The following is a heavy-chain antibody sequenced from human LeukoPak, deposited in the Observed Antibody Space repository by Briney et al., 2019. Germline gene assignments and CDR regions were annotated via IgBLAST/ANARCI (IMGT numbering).Heavy chain of an antibody. Sequence: EGSLRLSCAASGFTFSSYGMHWVRQAPGKGLEWVAFIRYDGSNKYYADSVMGRFTISRDNAKNSLYLQMNSLRAEDTAVYYCARSPNYKGYFDYWGEGALVTVSS. CDR3: ARSPNYKGYFDY. CDR2: IRYDGSNK. CDR1: GFTFSSYG. D-gene: IGHD3-10*01. V-gene: IGHV3-30*02. J-gene: IGHJ4*02.